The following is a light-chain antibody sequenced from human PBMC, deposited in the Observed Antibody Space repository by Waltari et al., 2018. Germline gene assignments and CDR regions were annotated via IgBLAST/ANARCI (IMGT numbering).Light chain of an antibody. J-gene: IGLJ2*01. CDR2: KDS. Sequence: SYDLTQPSSAPVSPGQTDPITCSGDFLAKNYGRWFKKKPGQAPLLVIYKDSQRPSGIPERLSGTTSGTTITLTISGAQAEDEADYYCYSAADNKMIFGGGTKLTVL. CDR1: FLAKNY. CDR3: YSAADNKMI. V-gene: IGLV3-27*01.